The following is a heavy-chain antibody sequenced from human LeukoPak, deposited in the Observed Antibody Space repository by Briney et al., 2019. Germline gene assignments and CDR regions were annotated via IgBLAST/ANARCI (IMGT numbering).Heavy chain of an antibody. CDR3: ARDFNYDSSGYYPFYYYYGMDV. D-gene: IGHD3-22*01. J-gene: IGHJ6*02. V-gene: IGHV6-1*01. CDR2: TYYRSKGYN. Sequence: SQTLSLTCAISGDSVSSNSAAWNWIRQSPSRGLEWLGRTYYRSKGYNDYAVSVKSRITINPDTSKYQFSLQLNSVTPEDTAVYYCARDFNYDSSGYYPFYYYYGMDVWGQGTTVTVSS. CDR1: GDSVSSNSAA.